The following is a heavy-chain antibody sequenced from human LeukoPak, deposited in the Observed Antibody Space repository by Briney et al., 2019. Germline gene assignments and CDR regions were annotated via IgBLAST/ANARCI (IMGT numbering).Heavy chain of an antibody. V-gene: IGHV1-18*01. J-gene: IGHJ6*02. Sequence: ASVKVSCKASGYTFTNYGISWVRQAPGQGLEWMGWISVYNGNTNYAQKLQGRVTMTTDTSTSTAYMELSSLRSEDTAVYYCAKEAPRSHNWSDALYYGMDVWGQGTTVTVSS. CDR2: ISVYNGNT. D-gene: IGHD1-20*01. CDR1: GYTFTNYG. CDR3: AKEAPRSHNWSDALYYGMDV.